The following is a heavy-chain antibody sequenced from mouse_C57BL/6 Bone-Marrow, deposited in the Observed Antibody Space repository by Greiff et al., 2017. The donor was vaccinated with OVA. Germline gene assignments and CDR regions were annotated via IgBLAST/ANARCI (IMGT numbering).Heavy chain of an antibody. CDR3: ASDPLYYSTTMDY. CDR2: ISDGGSYT. CDR1: GFTFSSYA. J-gene: IGHJ4*01. Sequence: EVKLMESGGGLVKPGGSLKLSCAASGFTFSSYAMSWVRLTPEKRLEWVATISDGGSYTYYPDNVKGRFTISRDNAKNNLYLQMSHLKSEDTAMYYCASDPLYYSTTMDYWGQGTSVTVSS. V-gene: IGHV5-4*03. D-gene: IGHD2-5*01.